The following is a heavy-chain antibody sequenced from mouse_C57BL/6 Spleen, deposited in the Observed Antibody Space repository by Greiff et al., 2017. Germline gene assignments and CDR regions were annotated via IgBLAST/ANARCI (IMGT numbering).Heavy chain of an antibody. Sequence: QVQLQQSGAELARPGASVKLSCKASGYTFTSYGISWVKQRTGQGLEWIGEIYPRSGNTYYNAKFKGKATLTADKSSSTAYMGLRSLTSEDSAVYFWARRQITTVVATSDYFDYWGQGTTLTVSS. V-gene: IGHV1-81*01. J-gene: IGHJ2*01. D-gene: IGHD1-1*01. CDR1: GYTFTSYG. CDR2: IYPRSGNT. CDR3: ARRQITTVVATSDYFDY.